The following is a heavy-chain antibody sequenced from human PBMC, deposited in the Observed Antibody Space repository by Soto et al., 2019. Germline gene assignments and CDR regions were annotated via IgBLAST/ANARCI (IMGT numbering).Heavy chain of an antibody. V-gene: IGHV4-34*01. J-gene: IGHJ5*02. CDR2: VNHSGST. D-gene: IGHD3-9*01. CDR1: GGSFSGYY. Sequence: PSETLSLTCAVYGGSFSGYYWSWIRQPPGKGLEWIGEVNHSGSTNYNPSLKSRVTISVDTSKNQFSLKLSSVTAADTAVYYCARRWSGLVIIRFETWGQGTLVT. CDR3: ARRWSGLVIIRFET.